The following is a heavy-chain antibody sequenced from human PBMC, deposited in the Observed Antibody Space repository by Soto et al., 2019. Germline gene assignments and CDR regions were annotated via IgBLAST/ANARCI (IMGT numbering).Heavy chain of an antibody. CDR3: ARDPRYYGGKGSWYFDL. V-gene: IGHV1-69*12. D-gene: IGHD4-17*01. CDR1: GGTFSSYA. J-gene: IGHJ2*01. Sequence: QVQLVQSGAEVKKPGSSVKVSCKASGGTFSSYAISWVRQAPGQGLEWMGGIIPIFGTANYAQKFQGRVTITADESTSTAYMELSSLRSEDTAVYYCARDPRYYGGKGSWYFDLWGRGTLVTVSS. CDR2: IIPIFGTA.